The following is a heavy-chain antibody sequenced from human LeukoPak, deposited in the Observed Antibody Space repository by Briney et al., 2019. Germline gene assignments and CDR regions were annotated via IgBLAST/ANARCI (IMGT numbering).Heavy chain of an antibody. CDR3: ARVSRWFLAVAGYADY. Sequence: PSETLSLTCAFSGASFSGYSWSWIRQTPGQGLEWIGETNHRGSTNYNPSLTSRVTISVDASKSQFSLKLTSVTAADTAVYYCARVSRWFLAVAGYADYWGQGTQVIVSS. CDR1: GASFSGYS. J-gene: IGHJ4*02. D-gene: IGHD6-19*01. V-gene: IGHV4-34*01. CDR2: TNHRGST.